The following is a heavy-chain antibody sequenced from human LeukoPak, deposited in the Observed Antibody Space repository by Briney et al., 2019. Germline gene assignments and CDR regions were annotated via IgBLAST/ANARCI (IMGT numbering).Heavy chain of an antibody. J-gene: IGHJ4*02. CDR3: AREREGPYGYLDY. CDR2: IYISGST. CDR1: GGSISSRSYY. V-gene: IGHV4-61*02. Sequence: SETLSLTCTVSGGSISSRSYYWSWIRQPAGKGLEWIGRIYISGSTNYNPSLKSRVTISVDTSKNQFSLRLSSVTAADTAVYYCAREREGPYGYLDYWGQGTLVTVSS. D-gene: IGHD4-17*01.